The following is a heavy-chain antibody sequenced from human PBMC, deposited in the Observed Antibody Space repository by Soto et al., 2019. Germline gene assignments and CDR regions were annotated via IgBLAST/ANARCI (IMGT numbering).Heavy chain of an antibody. CDR3: ARDTKSRQLRYFDWSPNYFDY. J-gene: IGHJ4*02. CDR1: GYTFTSYY. Sequence: QVQLVQSGAEVKKPGASVKVSCKASGYTFTSYYMHWVRQAPGQGLEWMGIINPSGGSTSYEQKFRGRVTMTRDTATSTLYMELSSLEYEDTAVYYCARDTKSRQLRYFDWSPNYFDYWGQGTLVTVAS. D-gene: IGHD3-9*01. CDR2: INPSGGST. V-gene: IGHV1-46*03.